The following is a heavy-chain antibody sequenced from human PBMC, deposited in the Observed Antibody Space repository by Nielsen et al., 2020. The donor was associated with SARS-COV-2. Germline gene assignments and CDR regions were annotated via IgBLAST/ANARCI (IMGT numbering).Heavy chain of an antibody. V-gene: IGHV4-31*03. CDR2: IYYSGST. Sequence: SETLSLTCTVSGGSISSGGYYWSWIRQHPGKGLEWIGYIYYSGSTYYNPSLKSRVTISVDTSKNQFSLKLSSVTAADTAVYYCAREGYSSSWSYGMDVWGQGTTVTVSS. D-gene: IGHD6-13*01. CDR3: AREGYSSSWSYGMDV. J-gene: IGHJ6*02. CDR1: GGSISSGGYY.